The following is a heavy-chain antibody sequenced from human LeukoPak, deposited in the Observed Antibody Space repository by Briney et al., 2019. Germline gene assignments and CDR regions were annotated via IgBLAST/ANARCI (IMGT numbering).Heavy chain of an antibody. CDR1: GFTFSSYA. J-gene: IGHJ4*02. V-gene: IGHV3-23*01. CDR3: ARARGLAWGNSLDS. CDR2: ISGSGGST. D-gene: IGHD4-23*01. Sequence: GGSLRLSCVVSGFTFSSYAMSWVRQAPGKGLEWVSGISGSGGSTYYADSVKGRFTISRDNTKNTLYLQMNSLRAEDTAVYYCARARGLAWGNSLDSWGQGTLVTVSS.